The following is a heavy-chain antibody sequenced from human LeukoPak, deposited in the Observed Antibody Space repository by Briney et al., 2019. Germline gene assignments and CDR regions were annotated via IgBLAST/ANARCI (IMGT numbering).Heavy chain of an antibody. V-gene: IGHV1-46*01. J-gene: IGHJ4*02. CDR1: GYTFTSYY. CDR3: ARADGSLIREVLITGTFDY. CDR2: INPSGGST. D-gene: IGHD3-10*01. Sequence: RASVKVSCKASGYTFTSYYMHWVRQAPGQGLEWMGIINPSGGSTSYAQKFQGRVTMTRDTSTSTVYMELRSLTSDDTAVYYCARADGSLIREVLITGTFDYWGQGTLVTVSS.